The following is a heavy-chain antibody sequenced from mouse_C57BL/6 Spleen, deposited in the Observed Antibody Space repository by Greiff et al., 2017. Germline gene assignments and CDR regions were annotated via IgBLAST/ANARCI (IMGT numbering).Heavy chain of an antibody. D-gene: IGHD2-3*01. V-gene: IGHV1-52*01. Sequence: QVQLQQPGAELVRPGSSVKLSCKASGYTFTSYWMHWVKQRPIQGLEWIGNIDPSDSETHYNQKFKDKATLTVDKSSSTAYMQLSSLTSEDAAVYYGAREDGYYHYWGQGTTLTVSS. J-gene: IGHJ2*01. CDR2: IDPSDSET. CDR1: GYTFTSYW. CDR3: AREDGYYHY.